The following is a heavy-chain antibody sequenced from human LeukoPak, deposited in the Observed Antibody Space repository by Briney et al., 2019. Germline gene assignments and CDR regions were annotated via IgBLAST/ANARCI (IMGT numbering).Heavy chain of an antibody. CDR1: GYTFTGYY. V-gene: IGHV1-2*02. J-gene: IGHJ3*02. CDR3: ARCPVTMVRGVIIVDAFDI. CDR2: INPNSGGT. Sequence: ASVKVSCKASGYTFTGYYMHWVRQAPGQGLEWMGWINPNSGGTNYAQKFQGRVTMTRDTSISTAYMELSSLRSEDTAVYYCARCPVTMVRGVIIVDAFDIWGQGTMVTVSS. D-gene: IGHD3-10*01.